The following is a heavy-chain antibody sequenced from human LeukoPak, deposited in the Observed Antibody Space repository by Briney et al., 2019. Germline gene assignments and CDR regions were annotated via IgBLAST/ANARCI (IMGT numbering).Heavy chain of an antibody. CDR2: IYYSGST. V-gene: IGHV4-59*01. CDR3: ARVAPYYDNLTGYYPDGYYYDMDV. D-gene: IGHD3-9*01. CDR1: GGSISSYY. Sequence: SETLSLTCTVSGGSISSYYWSWIRQPPGKGLEWVGYIYYSGSTNYNTSLMSRVTISVDTSKNQFSLKLSCVNAADTPVYYCARVAPYYDNLTGYYPDGYYYDMDVWGQGTTVTVSS. J-gene: IGHJ6*02.